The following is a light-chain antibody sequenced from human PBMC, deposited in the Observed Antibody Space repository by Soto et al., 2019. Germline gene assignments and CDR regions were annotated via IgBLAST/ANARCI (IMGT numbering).Light chain of an antibody. CDR3: QQYNNWWT. Sequence: VVMTQCPASLSVSPGERATLCCRASQSVSSSLAWYQQKPVQAPRLLIYCASTRATGIPARFSGSGSGTEFTLTISSLQSEDSAVYYCQQYNNWWTFGQGTKVDI. CDR2: CAS. J-gene: IGKJ1*01. V-gene: IGKV3-15*01. CDR1: QSVSSS.